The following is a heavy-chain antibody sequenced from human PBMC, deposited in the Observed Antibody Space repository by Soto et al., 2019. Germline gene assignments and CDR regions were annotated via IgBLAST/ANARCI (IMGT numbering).Heavy chain of an antibody. D-gene: IGHD3-10*01. J-gene: IGHJ3*02. CDR3: AHVKEVYGSGSYYKIAFDI. CDR1: GFSLSTSGVG. Sequence: SGPTLVNPTQTLTLTCTFSGFSLSTSGVGVGWIRQPPGKALEWLALIYWNDDKRYSPSLKSRLTITKDTSKNQVVLTMTNMDPVDTATYYCAHVKEVYGSGSYYKIAFDIWGQGTMVTVSS. CDR2: IYWNDDK. V-gene: IGHV2-5*01.